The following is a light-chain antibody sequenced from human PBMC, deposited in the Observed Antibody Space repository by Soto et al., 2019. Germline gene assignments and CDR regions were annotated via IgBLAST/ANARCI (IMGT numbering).Light chain of an antibody. CDR3: CSYAGSGSLV. V-gene: IGLV2-23*02. Sequence: QSALTQPASVSGSPGQSIAISCTGTSSDVGTYNLVSWYQQHPGKAPKLMIYGVTQRPSGVSNRFSGSRSGNTASLTISGLQAEDEADYYCCSYAGSGSLVFGGGTKLTVL. CDR2: GVT. CDR1: SSDVGTYNL. J-gene: IGLJ3*02.